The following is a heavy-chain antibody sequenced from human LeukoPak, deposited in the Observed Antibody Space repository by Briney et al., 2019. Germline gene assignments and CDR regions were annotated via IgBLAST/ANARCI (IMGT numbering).Heavy chain of an antibody. D-gene: IGHD5-12*01. CDR3: AKARGYSGYDLNWFDH. J-gene: IGHJ5*02. CDR2: ICGSGGST. Sequence: GGSLRLSCAASGFTFSSYAMNWVRQAPGKGLERGSVICGSGGSTYYADSVKGRFTISRDNSKNTLYLQMNSLRAEDTAVYYCAKARGYSGYDLNWFDHWGQGTLVTVSS. CDR1: GFTFSSYA. V-gene: IGHV3-23*01.